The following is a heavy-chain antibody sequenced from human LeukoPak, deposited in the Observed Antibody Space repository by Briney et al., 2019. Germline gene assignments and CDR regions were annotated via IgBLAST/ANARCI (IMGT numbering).Heavy chain of an antibody. CDR1: GYTFTSYG. D-gene: IGHD3-22*01. V-gene: IGHV1-18*01. J-gene: IGHJ4*02. Sequence: APVKVSCKASGYTFTSYGISWVRQAPGQGLEWMGWISAYNGNTNYAQKLQGRVTMTTDTSTSTAYMELRSLRSDDTAVYYCANPRYDSSGYYYVDWGQGTLVTVSS. CDR2: ISAYNGNT. CDR3: ANPRYDSSGYYYVD.